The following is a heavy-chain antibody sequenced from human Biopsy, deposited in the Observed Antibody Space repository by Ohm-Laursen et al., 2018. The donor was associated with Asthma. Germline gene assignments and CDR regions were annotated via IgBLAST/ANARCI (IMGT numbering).Heavy chain of an antibody. D-gene: IGHD3-3*02. CDR1: GFTFGDYW. CDR3: ARTFHFWSPYHAEHYQL. V-gene: IGHV3-7*01. Sequence: GQTLSLTCAASGFTFGDYWMSWVRQVPGKGLEWVANMKHDGTEKNHVDSLKGRFTISRDNAKNSLYLQMNSLRAEDTAVYYCARTFHFWSPYHAEHYQLWGQGTPVTVSS. CDR2: MKHDGTEK. J-gene: IGHJ1*01.